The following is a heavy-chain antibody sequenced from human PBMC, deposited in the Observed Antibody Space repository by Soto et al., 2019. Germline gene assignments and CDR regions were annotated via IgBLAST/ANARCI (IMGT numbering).Heavy chain of an antibody. J-gene: IGHJ6*03. V-gene: IGHV3-64*01. CDR3: ARVGRVAARPNYYYYYMDV. D-gene: IGHD6-6*01. CDR2: IGSNGGST. CDR1: GFTFGSYA. Sequence: GGSLRLSCAASGFTFGSYAMHWVRQAPGKGLEYVSAIGSNGGSTYYANSVKGRFTISRDNSKNTLYLQMGSLRAEDMAVYYCARVGRVAARPNYYYYYMDVWGKGTTVTVS.